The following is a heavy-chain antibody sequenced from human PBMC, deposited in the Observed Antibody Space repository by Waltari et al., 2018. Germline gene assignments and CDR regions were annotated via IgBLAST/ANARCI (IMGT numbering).Heavy chain of an antibody. J-gene: IGHJ4*02. V-gene: IGHV3-23*01. CDR2: MRGSGANT. CDR3: AKGHGSGTYYTTHFDY. D-gene: IGHD3-10*01. CDR1: GFTFSDYA. Sequence: EVQLLESGGGLVQPGGSLRLSCAASGFTFSDYAISWVRQAPGKGLEWVSAMRGSGANTFYADSVKGRFTISRDNSKNTLYLQMNSLRAEDTAVYFCAKGHGSGTYYTTHFDYWGQGSLVTVSS.